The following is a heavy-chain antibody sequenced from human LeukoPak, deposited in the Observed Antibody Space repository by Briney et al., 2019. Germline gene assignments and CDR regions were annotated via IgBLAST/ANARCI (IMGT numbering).Heavy chain of an antibody. CDR3: ARVFDGFDY. D-gene: IGHD3-9*01. CDR1: QFTFSDYT. CDR2: VSSSGTSR. J-gene: IGHJ4*02. Sequence: GGSLRLSCKASQFTFSDYTMVWVRQAPGKGLEWVSSVSSSGTSRYYGDSMKGRVTVSRDNAENSLSLQMNSLRVDDTAVYYWARVFDGFDYWGQGTLVTVSS. V-gene: IGHV3-21*01.